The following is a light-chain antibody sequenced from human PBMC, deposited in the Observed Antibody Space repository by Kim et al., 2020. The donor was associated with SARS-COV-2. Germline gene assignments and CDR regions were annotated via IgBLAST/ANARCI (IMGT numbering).Light chain of an antibody. V-gene: IGKV1-39*01. J-gene: IGKJ2*03. CDR1: QSISSF. CDR3: QQSYSSPPYS. CDR2: TTT. Sequence: ASVGDRVTITCRASQSISSFLNWYQQKPGKAPKLLIYTTTTLQTGVPSRFSGSGSGTDFTLTISNLQPEDFATYYCQQSYSSPPYSFGQGTKLEI.